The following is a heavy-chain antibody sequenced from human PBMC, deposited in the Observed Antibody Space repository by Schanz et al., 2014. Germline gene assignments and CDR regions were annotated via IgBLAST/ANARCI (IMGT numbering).Heavy chain of an antibody. V-gene: IGHV1-2*06. J-gene: IGHJ4*02. CDR3: AKYRYSVFDFDY. CDR1: GYTFTGYY. D-gene: IGHD3-16*02. CDR2: INPNSGAT. Sequence: QVQLVQSGAEVKKPGASVKVSCQASGYTFTGYYMHWVRQAPGQGLEWMGQINPNSGATIYAQNFQGRVTMTRDTSISTAYMELSRLRSDDTAVYYCAKYRYSVFDFDYWGQGTLVTVSS.